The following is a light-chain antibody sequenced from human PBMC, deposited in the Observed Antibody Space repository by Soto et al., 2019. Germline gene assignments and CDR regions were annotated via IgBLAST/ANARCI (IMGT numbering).Light chain of an antibody. CDR2: GAS. V-gene: IGKV3-15*01. CDR3: QQYNNWPPGT. J-gene: IGKJ2*02. CDR1: QSVNSN. Sequence: EIVMTQSPATLSVSPGERVTLSCRASQSVNSNLAWYQLKPGQAHRLLIYGASTRATGIPARISGSGSGTEFTLTISSLQSEDFAVYFCQQYNNWPPGTFGQGTKLQIK.